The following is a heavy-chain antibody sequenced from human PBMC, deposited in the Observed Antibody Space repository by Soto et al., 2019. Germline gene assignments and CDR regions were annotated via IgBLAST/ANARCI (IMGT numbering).Heavy chain of an antibody. V-gene: IGHV5-51*01. J-gene: IGHJ5*02. CDR1: GYNFVTYL. Sequence: GESLKISCQGSGYNFVTYLISWVRRTPGKGLEWMGIMYPGKDKTIYSPSLQGQVTLSAEKSITTPYLQWGSLRASDSGIYYCARRYTGSDGRFDPLGQGTLVTFSS. D-gene: IGHD2-2*02. CDR3: ARRYTGSDGRFDP. CDR2: MYPGKDKT.